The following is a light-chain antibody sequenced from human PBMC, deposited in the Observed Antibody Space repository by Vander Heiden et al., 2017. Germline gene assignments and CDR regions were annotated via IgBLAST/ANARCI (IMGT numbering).Light chain of an antibody. CDR3: QQSYTTPQWT. Sequence: DIQMTQSPSSLSASVGDRVTITCRANQSISTYLNWYHQRPGKAPKLLIYAASSLQSGVPSRFSGSGSGTDFTLTISSLQPEDSATYYCQQSYTTPQWTFGQGTKVEIK. CDR1: QSISTY. J-gene: IGKJ1*01. V-gene: IGKV1-39*01. CDR2: AAS.